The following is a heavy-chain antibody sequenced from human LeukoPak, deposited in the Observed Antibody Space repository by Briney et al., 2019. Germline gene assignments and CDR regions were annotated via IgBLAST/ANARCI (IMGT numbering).Heavy chain of an antibody. J-gene: IGHJ4*02. CDR2: INHSGST. V-gene: IGHV4-39*07. D-gene: IGHD3-16*01. Sequence: SETLSLTCTVSGGSISSSSYYWGWIRQPPGKGLEWIGEINHSGSTNYNPSLKSRVTISVDTSKNQFSLKLSSVTAADTAVYYCARASFMRGFDYWGQGTLVTVSS. CDR1: GGSISSSSYY. CDR3: ARASFMRGFDY.